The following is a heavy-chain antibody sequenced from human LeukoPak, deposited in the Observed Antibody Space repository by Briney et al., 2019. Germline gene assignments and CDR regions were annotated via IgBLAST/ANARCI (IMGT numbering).Heavy chain of an antibody. CDR2: ISSSGSTI. D-gene: IGHD3-22*01. CDR1: GFTFSSYS. CDR3: ARGGYYDSSGYYKSLVDY. V-gene: IGHV3-48*04. Sequence: GGSLRLSCAASGFTFSSYSMNWVRQAPGKGLEWVSYISSSGSTIYYADSVKGRFTISRDNAKNSLYLQMNSLRAEDTAVYYCARGGYYDSSGYYKSLVDYWGQGTLVTVSS. J-gene: IGHJ4*02.